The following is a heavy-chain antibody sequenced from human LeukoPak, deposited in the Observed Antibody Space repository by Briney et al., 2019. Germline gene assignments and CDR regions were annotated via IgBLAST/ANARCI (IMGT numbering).Heavy chain of an antibody. J-gene: IGHJ4*02. D-gene: IGHD3-10*01. Sequence: KPSETLSLTCGVYGGSFSGNYWSWIRQPPGKGLEWIGEINHSGSTKYNPSLKSRVTISRDTSKNQFSLKVSSVTAAGTAVYYCARDNEASGSGRKFDYWGQGTLVTVSS. CDR2: INHSGST. CDR3: ARDNEASGSGRKFDY. CDR1: GGSFSGNY. V-gene: IGHV4-34*01.